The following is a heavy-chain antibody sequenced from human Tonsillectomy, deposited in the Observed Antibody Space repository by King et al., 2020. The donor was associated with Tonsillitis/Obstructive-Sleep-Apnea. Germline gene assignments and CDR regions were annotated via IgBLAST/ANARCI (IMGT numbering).Heavy chain of an antibody. V-gene: IGHV3-30*18. CDR1: GFTFSTYG. D-gene: IGHD5-12*01. CDR2: ISYDGRNK. J-gene: IGHJ4*02. Sequence: VQLVESGGGVVQPGRSLRLSCAASGFTFSTYGMHWVRQAPGKGLEWVAVISYDGRNKHYADSVKGRFTISRDNSKNTLYLQMNSLRAEDTAVYYCAKEKDRIVATAFDYWGQGTLVTVSS. CDR3: AKEKDRIVATAFDY.